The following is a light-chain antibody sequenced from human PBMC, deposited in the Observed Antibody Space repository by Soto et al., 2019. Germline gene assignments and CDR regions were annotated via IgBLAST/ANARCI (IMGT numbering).Light chain of an antibody. CDR2: DAS. CDR3: QQRSNWLWT. J-gene: IGKJ1*01. V-gene: IGKV3-11*01. Sequence: EIALTQSPATLSLSPGERATLSCRASQTVSGYLAWYQQKPGQAPRLLIYDASNRAAGIPARFSGSGSGTDFTLTISSLEPEDFAVYYCQQRSNWLWTFGQGTKVEIQ. CDR1: QTVSGY.